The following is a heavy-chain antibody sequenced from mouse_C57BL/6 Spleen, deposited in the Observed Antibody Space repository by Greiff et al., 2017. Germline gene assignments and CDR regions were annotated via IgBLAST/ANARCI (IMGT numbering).Heavy chain of an antibody. V-gene: IGHV10-3*01. Sequence: EVQLVESGGGLVQPKGSLKLSCAASGFTFNTYAMHWVRQAPGKGLEWVARIRSKSSNYATYYADSVKDRFTISRDDSQSMLYLQMNNLKTEDTAIYYCVRDHYGSSYWYFDVWGTGTTVTVSS. CDR3: VRDHYGSSYWYFDV. J-gene: IGHJ1*03. D-gene: IGHD1-1*01. CDR1: GFTFNTYA. CDR2: IRSKSSNYAT.